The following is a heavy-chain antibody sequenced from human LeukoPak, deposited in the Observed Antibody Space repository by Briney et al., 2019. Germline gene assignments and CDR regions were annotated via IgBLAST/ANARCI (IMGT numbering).Heavy chain of an antibody. CDR2: INHSGST. CDR3: ARVAGTAAADYYYYGMDV. CDR1: GGSFSGYY. Sequence: SETLSLTCAVYGGSFSGYYWSWICQPPGKGLEWIGEINHSGSTNYNPSLKSRVTISVDTSKNQFSLKLSSVTAADTAVYYCARVAGTAAADYYYYGMDVWGQGTTVTVSS. V-gene: IGHV4-34*01. J-gene: IGHJ6*02. D-gene: IGHD6-13*01.